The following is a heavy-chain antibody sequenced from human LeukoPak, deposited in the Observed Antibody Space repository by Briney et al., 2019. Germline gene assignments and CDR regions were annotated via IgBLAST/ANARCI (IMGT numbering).Heavy chain of an antibody. J-gene: IGHJ4*02. CDR3: AKDGPYSTTYYFDY. Sequence: TGGSLRLSCAASGFTFSSYGMHWVRQAPGKGLEWVAFIRYDGSNKYYADSVKGRFTISRDNSKNTLYLQMNSLRAEDTAVYYCAKDGPYSTTYYFDYWGQGTLVTVSS. CDR2: IRYDGSNK. CDR1: GFTFSSYG. V-gene: IGHV3-30*02. D-gene: IGHD6-13*01.